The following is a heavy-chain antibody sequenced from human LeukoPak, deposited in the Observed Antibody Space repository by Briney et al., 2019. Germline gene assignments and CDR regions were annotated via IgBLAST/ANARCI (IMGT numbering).Heavy chain of an antibody. J-gene: IGHJ4*02. CDR2: ISGSGGST. D-gene: IGHD3-22*01. CDR1: GFTFSSYA. V-gene: IGHV3-23*01. Sequence: GGSLRLSCAASGFTFSSYAMSWVRQAPGKGLEWVSAISGSGGSTYYADSVKGRFTISRDNSKNTLYLQMNSLRAEDTAVYYCAKDAYYDSSGYYPTDYWGRGTLVTVSS. CDR3: AKDAYYDSSGYYPTDY.